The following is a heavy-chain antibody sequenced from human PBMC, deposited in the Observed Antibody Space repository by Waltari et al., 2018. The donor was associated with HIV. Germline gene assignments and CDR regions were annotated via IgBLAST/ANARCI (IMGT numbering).Heavy chain of an antibody. CDR2: IKQDVSEK. Sequence: EVQLVESGGGLVQPGGSLRLSCAASGFTFSNFWMSWVRQAPGKGLEWVANIKQDVSEKYYVDSVKGRFTISRDNAKNSLYLQMNSLRAEDTAVYYCASPSIRAGMDVWGQGTTVTVSS. CDR3: ASPSIRAGMDV. CDR1: GFTFSNFW. D-gene: IGHD2-2*02. J-gene: IGHJ6*02. V-gene: IGHV3-7*01.